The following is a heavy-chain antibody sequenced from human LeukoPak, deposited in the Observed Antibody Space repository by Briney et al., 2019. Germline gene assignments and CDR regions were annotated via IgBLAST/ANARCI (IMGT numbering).Heavy chain of an antibody. J-gene: IGHJ5*02. Sequence: ASVKVSCKASGNTFTSNYLHWVRQGPGQGLEWMAIIKPSDGSILYAQKFQGRFTMTRDTSTTTVYMDLSSLRSEDTAMYYCARGLPGRVHDNSKRGLFDPWGQGTLVTVSS. D-gene: IGHD3-22*01. CDR3: ARGLPGRVHDNSKRGLFDP. CDR2: IKPSDGSI. CDR1: GNTFTSNY. V-gene: IGHV1-46*01.